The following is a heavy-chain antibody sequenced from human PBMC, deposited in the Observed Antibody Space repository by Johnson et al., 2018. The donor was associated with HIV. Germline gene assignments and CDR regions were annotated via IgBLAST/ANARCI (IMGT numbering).Heavy chain of an antibody. CDR3: ARDTGYCSGGRCDDAFDV. D-gene: IGHD2-15*01. Sequence: VQLVESGGGLIQPGGSLRLSCAASEFTVSGGYMNWVRQAPGKGLEWVSVIYSGGSTYYADSVKGRFTISRDNSKNTLYLQMNSLRAEDTALYYCARDTGYCSGGRCDDAFDVWGQGTVVTVSS. V-gene: IGHV3-53*01. CDR2: IYSGGST. CDR1: EFTVSGGY. J-gene: IGHJ3*01.